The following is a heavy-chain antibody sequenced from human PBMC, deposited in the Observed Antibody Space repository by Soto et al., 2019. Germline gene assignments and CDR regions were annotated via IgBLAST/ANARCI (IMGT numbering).Heavy chain of an antibody. CDR1: GASISGRSSYS. J-gene: IGHJ4*02. CDR2: IYYSGAT. V-gene: IGHV4-39*02. CDR3: ARLSAVRGVIHS. Sequence: QVQLEESGPGLVKPPETLTLTCTVSGASISGRSSYSWGWIRQPPGKGLERIGPIYYSGATYYSPPVQGRVSISVDTSKTPFSLMMNSLPAADTAVYFCARLSAVRGVIHSWGQGTPVAVSS. D-gene: IGHD3-10*01.